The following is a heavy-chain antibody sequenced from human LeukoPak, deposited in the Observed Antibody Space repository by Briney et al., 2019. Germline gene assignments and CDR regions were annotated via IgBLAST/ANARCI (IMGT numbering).Heavy chain of an antibody. CDR3: ARDGRITIFGVAPLDP. CDR1: GGSISSYY. CDR2: IYTSGST. V-gene: IGHV4-4*07. Sequence: SETLSLTCTVSGGSISSYYWSWLRQPAGKGLEWIGRIYTSGSTNYNPSLKSRVTMSVDTSKNQFSLKLSSVTAADTAVYYCARDGRITIFGVAPLDPWGQGTLVTVSS. D-gene: IGHD3-3*01. J-gene: IGHJ5*02.